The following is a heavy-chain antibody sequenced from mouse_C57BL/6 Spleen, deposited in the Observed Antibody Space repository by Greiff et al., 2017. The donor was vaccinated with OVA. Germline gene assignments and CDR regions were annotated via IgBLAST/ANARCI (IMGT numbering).Heavy chain of an antibody. CDR1: GYTFTSYW. Sequence: QVHVKQPGAELVKPGASVKMSCKASGYTFTSYWITWVKQRPGQGLEWIGDIYPGSGSTNYNAKFKSKATLTVDTSSSTAYMQLSSLTSEDSAVYYCARQMLRWAMDYWGKGTSVTVAS. CDR3: ARQMLRWAMDY. CDR2: IYPGSGST. D-gene: IGHD3-2*02. J-gene: IGHJ4*01. V-gene: IGHV1-55*01.